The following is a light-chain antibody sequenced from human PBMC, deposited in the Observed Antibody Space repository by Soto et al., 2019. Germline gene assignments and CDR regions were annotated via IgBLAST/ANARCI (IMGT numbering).Light chain of an antibody. CDR3: SSYTSSSTPYV. Sequence: QSVLTQPASVSGSPGQSITISCTGTSSDVGGYNYVSWYQQHPGKAPKLMIYEVSSRPSAVSNRFSGSKSGNTASLSISGLQAEDEADYYCSSYTSSSTPYVYGTGT. CDR1: SSDVGGYNY. V-gene: IGLV2-14*01. J-gene: IGLJ1*01. CDR2: EVS.